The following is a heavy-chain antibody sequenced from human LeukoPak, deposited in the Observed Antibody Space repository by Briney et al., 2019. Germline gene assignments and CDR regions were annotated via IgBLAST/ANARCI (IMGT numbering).Heavy chain of an antibody. Sequence: PGGSLRLSCAASGLTFSIYEMNWGGPAPGKGLEWVSYISSSGSTIYYADSVKGRFTISRDNAKNSLYLQMNSLRAEDTAVYYCAELGITMIGGVWGKGTTVTTSS. J-gene: IGHJ6*04. V-gene: IGHV3-48*03. D-gene: IGHD3-10*02. CDR3: AELGITMIGGV. CDR2: ISSSGSTI. CDR1: GLTFSIYE.